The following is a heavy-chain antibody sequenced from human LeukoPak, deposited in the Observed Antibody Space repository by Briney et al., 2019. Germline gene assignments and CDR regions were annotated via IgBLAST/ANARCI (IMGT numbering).Heavy chain of an antibody. V-gene: IGHV4-59*08. Sequence: SETLSLTCTVSGGSISSYYWSWIRQPPGKGLEWIGDIYYSGSTNYNPSLKSRVTISVDTSKNEFSLRLSSVTAADTAVYYSARLASGSYGPLTPFDYWGQGTLVTVSS. CDR3: ARLASGSYGPLTPFDY. J-gene: IGHJ4*02. D-gene: IGHD1-26*01. CDR1: GGSISSYY. CDR2: IYYSGST.